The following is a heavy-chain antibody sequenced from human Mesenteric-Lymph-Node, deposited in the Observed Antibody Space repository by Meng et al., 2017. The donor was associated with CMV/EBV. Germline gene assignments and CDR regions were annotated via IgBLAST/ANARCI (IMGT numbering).Heavy chain of an antibody. Sequence: GESLKISCAASEFSVSDYYMSWVRQAPGKGLEWVSIIFGGGGTYYADSVQGRFTISRDKSRNTLYLQMNSLRADDTAVYYCAKKTPGAFEIWGRGTMVIVSS. CDR1: EFSVSDYY. CDR2: IFGGGGT. V-gene: IGHV3-53*01. J-gene: IGHJ3*02. CDR3: AKKTPGAFEI.